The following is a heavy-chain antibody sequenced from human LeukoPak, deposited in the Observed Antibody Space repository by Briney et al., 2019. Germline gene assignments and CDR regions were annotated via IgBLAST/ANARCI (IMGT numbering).Heavy chain of an antibody. CDR3: ARGRGDDYVWGSYRYFDY. CDR1: GYTFTSYA. Sequence: GASVKVSCKASGYTFTSYAMHWVRQAPGQRLEWMGWINAGNGNTKYSQKFQGRVTITRDTSATTAYMELSSLRSEDTAVYYCARGRGDDYVWGSYRYFDYWGQGTLVTVSS. J-gene: IGHJ4*02. V-gene: IGHV1-3*01. CDR2: INAGNGNT. D-gene: IGHD3-16*02.